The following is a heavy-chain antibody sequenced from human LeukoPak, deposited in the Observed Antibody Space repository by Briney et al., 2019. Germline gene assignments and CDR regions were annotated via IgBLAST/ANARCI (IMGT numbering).Heavy chain of an antibody. V-gene: IGHV4-4*09. CDR1: GDSISSYY. CDR2: IYTSWST. Sequence: SETLSLTCTVAGDSISSYYCSWIRQPPRKGLEWIGCIYTSWSTNYNPSLKSRVAISIDTSKNQFSLKLTSVTAADTAVYYCARHGMSGSYTYWGQGTLVTVSS. J-gene: IGHJ4*02. CDR3: ARHGMSGSYTY. D-gene: IGHD1-26*01.